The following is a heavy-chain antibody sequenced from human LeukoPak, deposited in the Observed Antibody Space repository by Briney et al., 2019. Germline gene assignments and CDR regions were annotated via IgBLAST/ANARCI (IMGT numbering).Heavy chain of an antibody. D-gene: IGHD4-17*01. CDR1: GFTFNNYA. J-gene: IGHJ4*02. CDR3: ARDYADYVGYFFFDY. Sequence: GGSLRLSCAASGFTFNNYAMNWVRQAPGKGLEWVAAISGGGETTYYADSAKGRFTISRDNSQNTLYLQMNSLRAEDTAVYYCARDYADYVGYFFFDYWGQGTLVTVSS. V-gene: IGHV3-23*01. CDR2: ISGGGETT.